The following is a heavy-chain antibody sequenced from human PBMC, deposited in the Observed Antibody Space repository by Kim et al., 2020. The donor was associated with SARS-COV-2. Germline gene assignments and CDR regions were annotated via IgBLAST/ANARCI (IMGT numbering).Heavy chain of an antibody. J-gene: IGHJ4*02. V-gene: IGHV4-39*01. Sequence: PSLKSRVTISVDTSKNQFSLKLSSVTAADTAVYYCATDNEMVRGVRRLDYWGQGTLVTVSS. CDR3: ATDNEMVRGVRRLDY. D-gene: IGHD3-10*01.